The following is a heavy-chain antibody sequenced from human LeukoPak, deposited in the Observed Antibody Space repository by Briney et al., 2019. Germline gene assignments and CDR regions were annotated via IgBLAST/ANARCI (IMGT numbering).Heavy chain of an antibody. CDR1: GFYFITYA. CDR3: GKDPDYSSSWPHYFDY. D-gene: IGHD6-13*01. Sequence: GGSLRLSCAASGFYFITYAMSCVRQAPGKGLEWVSGISGSGGSTYYADSVKGRFTMSRDNSKKTLYLHMNSLRAADTAVYYCGKDPDYSSSWPHYFDYWGQGAVVTVSS. J-gene: IGHJ4*02. CDR2: ISGSGGST. V-gene: IGHV3-23*01.